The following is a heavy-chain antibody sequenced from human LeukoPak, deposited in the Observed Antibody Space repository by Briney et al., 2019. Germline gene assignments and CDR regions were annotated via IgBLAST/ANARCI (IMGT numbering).Heavy chain of an antibody. V-gene: IGHV1-18*01. CDR3: ARNLEFYANSGFRSFDY. D-gene: IGHD3-22*01. J-gene: IGHJ4*02. Sequence: GASVKVSCKASGYTFTHYGISWVRQAPGQGLEWMGWISTYSGDTNYAQLFQGRITVTTDTSTSTVHMELRSLRPDDTALYYCARNLEFYANSGFRSFDYWGQGTLVTVSS. CDR1: GYTFTHYG. CDR2: ISTYSGDT.